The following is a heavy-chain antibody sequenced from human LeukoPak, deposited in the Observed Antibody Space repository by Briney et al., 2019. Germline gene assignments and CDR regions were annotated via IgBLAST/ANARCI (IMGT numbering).Heavy chain of an antibody. V-gene: IGHV4-38-2*02. Sequence: SETLSLTCTVSGYSISSGYYWGWIRQPPGKGLEWIGSIYHSGSTYYNPSLKSRVTISVDTSKNQFSLKLGSVTAADTAVYYCARGNHDYGAKYDYWGQGTLVTVSS. J-gene: IGHJ4*02. D-gene: IGHD4-17*01. CDR1: GYSISSGYY. CDR2: IYHSGST. CDR3: ARGNHDYGAKYDY.